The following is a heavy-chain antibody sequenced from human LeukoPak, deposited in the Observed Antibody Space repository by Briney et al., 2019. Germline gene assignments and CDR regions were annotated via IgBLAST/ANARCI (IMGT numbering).Heavy chain of an antibody. CDR2: ISGSGGST. CDR1: GFTFSTYA. CDR3: AKEPEHYYDTSGSL. V-gene: IGHV3-23*01. Sequence: GGSLRLSCAASGFTFSTYAMSWVRQAPGKGLEWVSAISGSGGSTYYADSVKGRFTISRNNSKNTLYLQTNSLRAEDTAVYFCAKEPEHYYDTSGSLWGQGTLVTVSS. D-gene: IGHD3-22*01. J-gene: IGHJ4*02.